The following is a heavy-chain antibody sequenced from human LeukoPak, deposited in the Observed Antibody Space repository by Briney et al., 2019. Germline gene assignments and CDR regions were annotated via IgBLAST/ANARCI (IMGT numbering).Heavy chain of an antibody. CDR3: TRTAGVGGHWHFDV. D-gene: IGHD3-3*01. J-gene: IGHJ2*01. Sequence: GGSLRLSCAASGFTLTNYWMHWVRQAPGKGLEWVSHINSDANRMSYADSVKGRFTISRDNAKSTLYLQMNSLRAEDTAVYYCTRTAGVGGHWHFDVWGRGTVVTVSS. CDR1: GFTLTNYW. V-gene: IGHV3-74*01. CDR2: INSDANRM.